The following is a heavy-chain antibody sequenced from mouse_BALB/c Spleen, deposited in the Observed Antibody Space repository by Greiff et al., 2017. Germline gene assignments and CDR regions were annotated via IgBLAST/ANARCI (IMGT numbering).Heavy chain of an antibody. CDR2: IWAGGST. CDR1: GFSLTSYG. D-gene: IGHD4-1*01. V-gene: IGHV2-9*02. J-gene: IGHJ3*01. CDR3: ARDLGRGFAY. Sequence: QVQLQQSGPGLVAPSQSLSITCTVSGFSLTSYGVHWVRQPPGKGLEWLGVIWAGGSTNYNSALMSRLSISKDNSKSQVFLKMNSLQTDDTAMYCCARDLGRGFAYWGQGTLVTVSA.